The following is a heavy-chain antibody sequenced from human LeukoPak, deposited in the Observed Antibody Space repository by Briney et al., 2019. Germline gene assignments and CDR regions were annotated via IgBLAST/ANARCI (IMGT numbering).Heavy chain of an antibody. J-gene: IGHJ4*02. CDR3: TTEGIVVVVAVDY. CDR2: ISGSGGST. CDR1: GFTFSSYA. V-gene: IGHV3-23*01. Sequence: QPGGSLRLSCAASGFTFSSYAMSWVRQAPGKGLEWVSAISGSGGSTYYADSVKGRFTISRDNSKNTLYLQMNSLKTEDTAVYYCTTEGIVVVVAVDYWGQGTLVTVSS. D-gene: IGHD2-15*01.